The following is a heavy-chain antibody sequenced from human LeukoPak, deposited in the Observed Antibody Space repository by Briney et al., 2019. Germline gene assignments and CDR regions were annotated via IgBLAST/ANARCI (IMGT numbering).Heavy chain of an antibody. CDR2: ISAYNGNT. Sequence: GASVKVSCKASGYTFTSYGISWVRQAPGQGLEWMGWISAYNGNTNYAQKLQGRVTMTTDTSTSTVYMELSSLRSKDTAVYYCAIMTTVTKYDYWGQGTLVTVSS. J-gene: IGHJ4*02. CDR3: AIMTTVTKYDY. V-gene: IGHV1-18*01. D-gene: IGHD4-17*01. CDR1: GYTFTSYG.